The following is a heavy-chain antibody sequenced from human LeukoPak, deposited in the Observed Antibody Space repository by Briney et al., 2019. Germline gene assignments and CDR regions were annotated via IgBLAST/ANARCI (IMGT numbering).Heavy chain of an antibody. CDR2: ISGSGDNT. D-gene: IGHD3-22*01. Sequence: GGSLRLSCAASGFTFSSYAMSWVRQAPGKGLEWVSGISGSGDNTYYADSVKGRFTISRDNSKSTLYVQVNSLGTEDTAAYYCAKGSYYDSSGSFYFDYWGQGILVTVSS. J-gene: IGHJ4*02. CDR1: GFTFSSYA. V-gene: IGHV3-23*01. CDR3: AKGSYYDSSGSFYFDY.